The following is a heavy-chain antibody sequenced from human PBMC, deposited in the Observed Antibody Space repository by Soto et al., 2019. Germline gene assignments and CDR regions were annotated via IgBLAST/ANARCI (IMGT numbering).Heavy chain of an antibody. D-gene: IGHD1-26*01. CDR2: ISYDGSNK. CDR3: AKDSSRVLRGVGYYYYYGMDV. V-gene: IGHV3-30*18. CDR1: GFTFSSYG. Sequence: QVQLVESGGGVVQPGRSLRLSCAASGFTFSSYGMHWVRQAPGKGLEWVAVISYDGSNKYYADSVKGRFTISRDNSTNMLTLXXNSLRAEDTAVYYCAKDSSRVLRGVGYYYYYGMDVWGQGTTVTVSS. J-gene: IGHJ6*02.